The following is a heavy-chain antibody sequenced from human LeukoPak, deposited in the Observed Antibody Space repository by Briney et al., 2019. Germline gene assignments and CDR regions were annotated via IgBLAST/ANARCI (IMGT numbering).Heavy chain of an antibody. CDR1: GGSISTYY. Sequence: SETLSLTCAVSGGSISTYYWNWIRQPPGKGLEWIGYIYYSGNANYNPSLKSRVTISVDTSKNQFSLNLTSVTAADTAVYYCARAVYYYDTMGETWGQGILVTVSS. V-gene: IGHV4-59*01. J-gene: IGHJ4*02. D-gene: IGHD3-22*01. CDR3: ARAVYYYDTMGET. CDR2: IYYSGNA.